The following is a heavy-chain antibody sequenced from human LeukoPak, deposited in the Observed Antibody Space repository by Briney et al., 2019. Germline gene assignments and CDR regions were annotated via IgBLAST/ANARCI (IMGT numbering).Heavy chain of an antibody. D-gene: IGHD3-10*01. CDR1: GGTFSSYA. CDR2: IIPIFGTA. CDR3: ARDLWFGELLSRHDAFDI. Sequence: ASVKVSCKASGGTFSSYAISWVRQAPGQGLEWMGGIIPIFGTANYAQKFQGRVTITADESTSTAYMELSSLRSEDTAVYYCARDLWFGELLSRHDAFDIWGQGTMVTVSS. J-gene: IGHJ3*02. V-gene: IGHV1-69*13.